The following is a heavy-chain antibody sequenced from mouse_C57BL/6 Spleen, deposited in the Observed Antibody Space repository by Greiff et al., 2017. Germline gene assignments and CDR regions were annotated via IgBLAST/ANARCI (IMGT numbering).Heavy chain of an antibody. D-gene: IGHD2-1*01. CDR3: ARGVYYKDYFDD. Sequence: QVQLQQSGPELVKPGDSVTISCKVSGYSFTSYDIHWVKQRPGQGLEWLGWIYPGSGNTKYNAKFRGRTTLASDTASSTAYMQLSNLTSKDSAVYYCARGVYYKDYFDDWGQGTTLTVSS. V-gene: IGHV1-66*01. CDR1: GYSFTSYD. CDR2: IYPGSGNT. J-gene: IGHJ2*01.